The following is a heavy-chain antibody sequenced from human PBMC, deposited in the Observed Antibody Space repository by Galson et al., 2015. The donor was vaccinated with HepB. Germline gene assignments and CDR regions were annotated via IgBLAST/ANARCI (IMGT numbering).Heavy chain of an antibody. Sequence: SVKVSCKASGYTLTSYYMHWVRQAPGQGLEWMGIINPSGGSTSYAQKFQGRVTMTRDTSTSTVYMELSSLRSEDTAVYYCARGYQHYYDSSGYYNDAFDIWGQGTMVTVSS. V-gene: IGHV1-46*01. CDR3: ARGYQHYYDSSGYYNDAFDI. CDR1: GYTLTSYY. CDR2: INPSGGST. D-gene: IGHD3-22*01. J-gene: IGHJ3*02.